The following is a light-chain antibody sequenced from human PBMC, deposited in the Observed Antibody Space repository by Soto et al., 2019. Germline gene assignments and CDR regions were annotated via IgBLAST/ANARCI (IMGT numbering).Light chain of an antibody. CDR1: QSVSTY. CDR2: AAS. J-gene: IGKJ2*01. CDR3: QQTYFALHT. Sequence: DVPMTQSPSSPSASVGDRVTITCRASQSVSTYLNWYQQKPGKAPKLLIHAASTLQSGVPSRFSGSGTGTDCTLTIDGLQPEDFATYCCQQTYFALHTFGQGTKVEI. V-gene: IGKV1-39*01.